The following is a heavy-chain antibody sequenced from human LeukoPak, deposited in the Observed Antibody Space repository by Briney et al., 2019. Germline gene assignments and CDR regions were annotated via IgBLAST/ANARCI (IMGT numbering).Heavy chain of an antibody. CDR2: ISGSGHDI. V-gene: IGHV3-11*01. CDR1: GFIFNNYA. J-gene: IGHJ4*02. Sequence: GGSLRLSCTASGFIFNNYAMSWVRQAPGKGLEYLSYISGSGHDIMYADSVRGRFTISRDNARNSLYLQMNSLRAEDTAVYYCTRSARPLDSWGQGTLVTVSS. CDR3: TRSARPLDS. D-gene: IGHD6-25*01.